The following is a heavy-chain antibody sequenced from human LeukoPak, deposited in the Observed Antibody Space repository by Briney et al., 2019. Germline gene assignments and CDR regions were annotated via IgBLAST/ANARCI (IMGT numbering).Heavy chain of an antibody. CDR2: INPNSGGT. V-gene: IGHV1-2*02. D-gene: IGHD6-13*01. CDR3: ARDPPRIAAAEAPFDY. CDR1: GYTFTGYY. Sequence: ASVKVSCKASGYTFTGYYMHWVRQAPGQGLEWMGWINPNSGGTNYAQKLQGRVTMTTDTSTSTAYMELRSLRSDDTAVYYCARDPPRIAAAEAPFDYWGQGTLVTVSS. J-gene: IGHJ4*02.